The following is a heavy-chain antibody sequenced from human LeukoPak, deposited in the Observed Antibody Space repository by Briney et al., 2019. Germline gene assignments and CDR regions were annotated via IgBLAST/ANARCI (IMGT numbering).Heavy chain of an antibody. CDR2: ISTSSRYI. CDR1: GFTFSSYS. V-gene: IGHV3-21*06. D-gene: IGHD6-19*01. Sequence: GGSLRLSCAASGFTFSSYSMNWVRQAPGKGLEWVSSISTSSRYIYYADSVKGRFIISRDNAKNSLYLQMNSLRAEDTAVYFCAREGPYLGAAVAGTAALDSWGQGTLVTVSS. CDR3: AREGPYLGAAVAGTAALDS. J-gene: IGHJ4*02.